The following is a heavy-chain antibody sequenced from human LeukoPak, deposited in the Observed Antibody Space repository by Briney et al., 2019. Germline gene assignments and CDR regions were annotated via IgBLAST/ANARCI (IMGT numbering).Heavy chain of an antibody. J-gene: IGHJ4*02. CDR3: AREHPAAIASDY. CDR1: GGSISSYY. D-gene: IGHD2-21*01. V-gene: IGHV4-4*07. Sequence: PSETLSLTCTVSGGSISSYYWSWVRQPAGKALESIGRIHSTGSTNYNPSLKSRVAMSVDTSKNQFSLKLTSVTAADTAVYYCAREHPAAIASDYWGQGTLVIVSS. CDR2: IHSTGST.